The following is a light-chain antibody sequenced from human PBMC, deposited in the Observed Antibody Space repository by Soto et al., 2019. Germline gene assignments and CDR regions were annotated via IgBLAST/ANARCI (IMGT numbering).Light chain of an antibody. V-gene: IGLV2-8*01. CDR1: TGDVGGYNY. CDR3: SSYAGSSNV. Sequence: QSALTQPPSASGSPGQSVAISCTGTTGDVGGYNYVSWYQQHPGKAPKLMIYEVNKRPSGVPDRFSGSKSGNTASLTVSGLQAEDEADYYCSSYAGSSNVFGTGTKLTVL. CDR2: EVN. J-gene: IGLJ1*01.